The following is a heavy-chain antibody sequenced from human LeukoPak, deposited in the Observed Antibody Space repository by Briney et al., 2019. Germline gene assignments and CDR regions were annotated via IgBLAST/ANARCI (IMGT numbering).Heavy chain of an antibody. Sequence: GGSLRHSCAASGFTVSSNYMSWVRQAPGKGLEWVSVIYSGGSTYYADSVKGRFTISRDNSKNTLYLQMNSLRAEDTAVYYCARDRGYSGYDRSFDYWGQGTLVTVSS. CDR1: GFTVSSNY. V-gene: IGHV3-53*01. CDR2: IYSGGST. CDR3: ARDRGYSGYDRSFDY. D-gene: IGHD5-12*01. J-gene: IGHJ4*02.